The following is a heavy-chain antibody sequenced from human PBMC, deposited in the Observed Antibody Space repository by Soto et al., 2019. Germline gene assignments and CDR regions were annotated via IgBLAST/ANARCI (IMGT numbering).Heavy chain of an antibody. Sequence: ASVKVSCKASGYTFTSYAMHWVRQAPGQRLEWMGWINAGNGNTKYSQKFQGRVTITRDTSASTVYMELSSLRSEDTAVYYCARDVSGLNWFDPWGQGTLVTVSS. CDR2: INAGNGNT. D-gene: IGHD5-12*01. CDR3: ARDVSGLNWFDP. V-gene: IGHV1-3*01. J-gene: IGHJ5*02. CDR1: GYTFTSYA.